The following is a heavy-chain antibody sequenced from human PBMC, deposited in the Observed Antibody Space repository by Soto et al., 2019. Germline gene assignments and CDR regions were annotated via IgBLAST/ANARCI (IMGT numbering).Heavy chain of an antibody. D-gene: IGHD6-19*01. CDR3: ARVSSGWWYVDY. V-gene: IGHV4-59*01. Sequence: QVQLQESGPGLVKPSETLSLTCTVSGGSISSYYWSWIRQPPGKGLEWIGYIYYSGSTNYNPSLKSRVTISVNTSKNQFSLKLTSVTAADTAVYYWARVSSGWWYVDYWGQGTLVTVSS. CDR2: IYYSGST. J-gene: IGHJ4*02. CDR1: GGSISSYY.